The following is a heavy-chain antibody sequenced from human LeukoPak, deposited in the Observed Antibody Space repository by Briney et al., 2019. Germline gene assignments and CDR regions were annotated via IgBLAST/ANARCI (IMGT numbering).Heavy chain of an antibody. CDR2: IYYSGST. V-gene: IGHV4-59*01. CDR1: GGSISSYY. Sequence: SETLSLTCTVSGGSISSYYWSWIRQPPGKGLVWIGYIYYSGSTNYNPSLKSRVTISVDTSKNQFSLKLSSVTAADTAVYYCARDYYAHDAFDIWGQGTMVTVSS. CDR3: ARDYYAHDAFDI. J-gene: IGHJ3*02. D-gene: IGHD3-22*01.